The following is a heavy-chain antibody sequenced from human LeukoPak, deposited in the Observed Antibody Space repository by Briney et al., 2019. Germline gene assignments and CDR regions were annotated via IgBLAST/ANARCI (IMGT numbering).Heavy chain of an antibody. CDR3: ARDISGIPGY. J-gene: IGHJ4*02. D-gene: IGHD3-10*01. CDR2: IYSGGST. CDR1: GFTVSSNY. V-gene: IGHV3-53*01. Sequence: GGSLRLSCAASGFTVSSNYMSWVRQAPGKGLVWVSVIYSGGSTYYADSVKGRFTISRDNSKNTLYLQMNSLRAEDTAVYYCARDISGIPGYWGQGTLVTVSS.